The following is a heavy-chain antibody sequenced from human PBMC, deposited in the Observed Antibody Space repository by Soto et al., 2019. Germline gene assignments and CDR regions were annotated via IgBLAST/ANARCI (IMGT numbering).Heavy chain of an antibody. J-gene: IGHJ6*02. Sequence: SGKVSCKASGGTFSSYAISWVRQAPGRGLEWMGGIIPIFGTANYAQKFQGRVTITADESTSTAYMELSSLRSEDTAVYYCARDGDRFCTNGVCYSEGEVLSYYYGMDVWGQGTTVTVSS. CDR2: IIPIFGTA. D-gene: IGHD2-8*01. CDR3: ARDGDRFCTNGVCYSEGEVLSYYYGMDV. V-gene: IGHV1-69*13. CDR1: GGTFSSYA.